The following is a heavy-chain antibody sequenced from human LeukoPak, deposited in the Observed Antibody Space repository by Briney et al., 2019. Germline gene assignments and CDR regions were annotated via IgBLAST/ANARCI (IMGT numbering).Heavy chain of an antibody. J-gene: IGHJ3*02. V-gene: IGHV4-4*07. D-gene: IGHD3-22*01. CDR2: IYTSGST. Sequence: SETLSLTCTASGGSISSYYWSWIRQPAGKGLEWIGRIYTSGSTNYNPSLKSRVTTSVDTSKNQFSLKLSSVTAADTAVYYCARDWDWTYYYDSTRAFDIWGQGTMVTVSS. CDR3: ARDWDWTYYYDSTRAFDI. CDR1: GGSISSYY.